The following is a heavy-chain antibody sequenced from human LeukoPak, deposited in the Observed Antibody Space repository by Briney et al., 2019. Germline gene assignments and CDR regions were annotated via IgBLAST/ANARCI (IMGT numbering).Heavy chain of an antibody. CDR1: GFIVNTNY. V-gene: IGHV3-53*01. CDR2: IYADGNT. J-gene: IGHJ4*02. Sequence: GGSLTLSCAASGFIVNTNYMTWVRQAPGRGLEWVSFIYADGNTYYADTVKGRFTFSRDISTTEAYLQINSLRAENPAFNYCAGDSFGDANFDSWGQGTLVTVSS. D-gene: IGHD4-17*01. CDR3: AGDSFGDANFDS.